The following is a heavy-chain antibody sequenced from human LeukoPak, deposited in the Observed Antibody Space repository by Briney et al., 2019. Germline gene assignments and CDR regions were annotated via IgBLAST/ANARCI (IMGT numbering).Heavy chain of an antibody. J-gene: IGHJ5*02. D-gene: IGHD2-2*01. CDR2: ISYDGSNK. Sequence: GGSLRLSCAASGFTFSSYGMHWVRQAPGKGLEWVAVISYDGSNKYYADSVKDRFTISRDNSKNTLYLQMNSLRAEDTAVYYCAKDQDIVVVPAAMLTNWFDPWGQGTLVTVSS. V-gene: IGHV3-30*18. CDR1: GFTFSSYG. CDR3: AKDQDIVVVPAAMLTNWFDP.